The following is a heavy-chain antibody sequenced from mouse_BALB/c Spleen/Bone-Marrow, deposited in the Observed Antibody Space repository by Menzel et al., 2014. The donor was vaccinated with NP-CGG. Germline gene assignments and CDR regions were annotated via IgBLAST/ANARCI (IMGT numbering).Heavy chain of an antibody. J-gene: IGHJ2*01. CDR2: IYPGNSDT. CDR3: TSDYDDY. V-gene: IGHV1-5*01. D-gene: IGHD2-4*01. CDR1: GYTFTSYW. Sequence: EVQLQQSGTVLSRPGASVKMSCKASGYTFTSYWTHWVKQRPGQDLEWIGAIYPGNSDTSYNQKFKGKAKLTAVTSTSTAYMELSSLTNEDSAVYYCTSDYDDYWGQGTTLTVSS.